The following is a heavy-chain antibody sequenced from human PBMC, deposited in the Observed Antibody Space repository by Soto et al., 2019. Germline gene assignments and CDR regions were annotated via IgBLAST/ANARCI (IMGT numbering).Heavy chain of an antibody. Sequence: EVQLVESGGGLVQPGGSLRLSCAASGFTFSSYWMSWVRQAPGKGLEWVANIKQDGSEKYYVDSVKGRFTISRDNAKNSLYLQMNSLRAEDTAVYYCARARLTMVRGVKGLNFDYWGQGTLVTVSS. CDR3: ARARLTMVRGVKGLNFDY. CDR1: GFTFSSYW. J-gene: IGHJ4*02. D-gene: IGHD3-10*01. CDR2: IKQDGSEK. V-gene: IGHV3-7*01.